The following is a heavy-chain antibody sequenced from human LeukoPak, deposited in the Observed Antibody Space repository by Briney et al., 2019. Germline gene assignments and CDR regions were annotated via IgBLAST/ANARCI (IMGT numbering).Heavy chain of an antibody. J-gene: IGHJ1*01. Sequence: ASVKVSCKTSGYTFTNYGVSWVRQAPGQGLEWMGWISAYNGYTNYAQKLQVRVTMTTDTSTSTAYMELRSLTSDDTAVYYCARDKAVTTELTQYFQHWGRGTLVTVSS. CDR3: ARDKAVTTELTQYFQH. V-gene: IGHV1-18*01. CDR2: ISAYNGYT. CDR1: GYTFTNYG. D-gene: IGHD4-11*01.